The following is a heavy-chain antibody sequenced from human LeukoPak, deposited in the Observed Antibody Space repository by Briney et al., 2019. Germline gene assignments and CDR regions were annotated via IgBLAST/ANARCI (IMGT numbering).Heavy chain of an antibody. D-gene: IGHD1-14*01. Sequence: GASVKVSCKASGYTFTSYGFSWVRQAPGQGLEWMAWISADKVNTNYAQKLQGRVTMSADTSTSTAYMELSSLRSEDTAVYYCATAFAGNLVDDWGQGTLVTVSS. CDR3: ATAFAGNLVDD. CDR2: ISADKVNT. CDR1: GYTFTSYG. V-gene: IGHV1-18*01. J-gene: IGHJ4*02.